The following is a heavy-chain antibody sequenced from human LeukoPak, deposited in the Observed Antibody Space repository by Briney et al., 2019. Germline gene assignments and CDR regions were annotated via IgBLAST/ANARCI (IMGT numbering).Heavy chain of an antibody. Sequence: PGGSLRLSCAASGFTFSHYSIHWVRQAPGKGLEWVGVISTDGNNINQADPSKGRSTTSRDTSSDTLYLQMSSLRPEHTAVYYGGREGHYDIVTGYSPVEYYYYFMDVWGKGTTVTVSS. D-gene: IGHD3-9*01. J-gene: IGHJ6*03. CDR2: ISTDGNNI. CDR1: GFTFSHYS. CDR3: GREGHYDIVTGYSPVEYYYYFMDV. V-gene: IGHV3-30*04.